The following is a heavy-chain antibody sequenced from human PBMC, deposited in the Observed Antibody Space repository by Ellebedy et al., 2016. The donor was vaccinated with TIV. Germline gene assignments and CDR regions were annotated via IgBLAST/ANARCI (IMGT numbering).Heavy chain of an antibody. Sequence: GGSLRLSXAASGFTFSSYSMTWVRQAPGKGLEWVSSISSSSSYIYYADSVKGRFTISRDNAKNSLFLQMNSLRAEDTAVYYCARSQPNDYGDYGDYWGQGTLVTVSS. D-gene: IGHD4-17*01. CDR1: GFTFSSYS. J-gene: IGHJ4*02. CDR2: ISSSSSYI. V-gene: IGHV3-21*01. CDR3: ARSQPNDYGDYGDY.